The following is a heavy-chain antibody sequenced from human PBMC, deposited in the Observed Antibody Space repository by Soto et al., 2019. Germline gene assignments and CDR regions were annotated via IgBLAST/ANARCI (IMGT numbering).Heavy chain of an antibody. D-gene: IGHD2-21*01. CDR3: VRFVNYYYYGVDV. Sequence: QVQLQESGPGLVKPSQTLSLTCTVSGVSVSSAGYYWTWIRQPPGKGLEWMGYISYSGSTYYNPSLKSRITIYLDTSKSHFSLKLTSVTAADTAVYYCVRFVNYYYYGVDVWGQGTTVTVSS. J-gene: IGHJ6*02. CDR2: ISYSGST. CDR1: GVSVSSAGYY. V-gene: IGHV4-31*03.